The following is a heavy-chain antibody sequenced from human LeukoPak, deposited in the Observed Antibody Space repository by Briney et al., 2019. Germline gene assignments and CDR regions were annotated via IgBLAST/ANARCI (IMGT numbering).Heavy chain of an antibody. J-gene: IGHJ5*02. CDR2: INPNNGST. CDR3: ARAQGAGWFGELLYPPSNWFGP. D-gene: IGHD3-10*01. Sequence: ASVKVSCKASGYTFTGYYLHWVRQAPRQGLKWMDWINPNNGSTNYAQKSQGRVTMTRDTSISTAYMELSRLTSDDTAVYYCARAQGAGWFGELLYPPSNWFGPWGQGTLVTVSS. CDR1: GYTFTGYY. V-gene: IGHV1-2*02.